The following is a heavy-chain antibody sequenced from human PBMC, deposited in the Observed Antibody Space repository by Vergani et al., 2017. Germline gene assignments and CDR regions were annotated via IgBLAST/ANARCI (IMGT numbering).Heavy chain of an antibody. Sequence: QVQLQESGPGLVKPSETLSLTCTVSGGSISSYYWSWIRQPPGKGLEWIGYIYYSGSTNYNPSLKSRVTISVDTSKNQFSLKLSSVAAADTAVYYWAGVERGYWSGRWFDPWGQGTLVTVSS. J-gene: IGHJ5*02. CDR1: GGSISSYY. D-gene: IGHD3-3*01. CDR2: IYYSGST. CDR3: AGVERGYWSGRWFDP. V-gene: IGHV4-59*01.